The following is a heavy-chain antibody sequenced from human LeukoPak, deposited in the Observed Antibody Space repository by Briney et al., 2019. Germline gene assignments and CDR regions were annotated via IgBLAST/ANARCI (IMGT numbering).Heavy chain of an antibody. V-gene: IGHV3-53*01. CDR3: ARAYGSSWPFDY. Sequence: GGSLRLSCAASGFTVSSNYMSWVRQAPGKGLEGVSVIYSGGSTYYADSVKGRFTISRDNSKNTLYLQMNSLRAEDTAVYYCARAYGSSWPFDYWGQGTLVTVSS. CDR1: GFTVSSNY. D-gene: IGHD6-13*01. CDR2: IYSGGST. J-gene: IGHJ4*02.